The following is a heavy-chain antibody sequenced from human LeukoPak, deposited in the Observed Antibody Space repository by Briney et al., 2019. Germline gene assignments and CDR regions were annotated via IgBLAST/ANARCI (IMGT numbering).Heavy chain of an antibody. CDR3: AAVVRSGSPFDY. CDR1: GFTFSSYW. J-gene: IGHJ4*02. V-gene: IGHV3-74*01. Sequence: PGGSLRLSCAASGFTFSSYWVRWVRQAPGKGLVWVSRISGDGSSTSYADSVKGRFTISRDNAKNTLYLQMTSLRVEDTAVYYCAAVVRSGSPFDYWGQGTLVTVSS. D-gene: IGHD6-25*01. CDR2: ISGDGSST.